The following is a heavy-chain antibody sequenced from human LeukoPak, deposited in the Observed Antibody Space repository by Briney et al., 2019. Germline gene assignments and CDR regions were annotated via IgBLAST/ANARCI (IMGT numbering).Heavy chain of an antibody. Sequence: PGGSLRLSCAASGFTFSSYWMSWVRQAPGKGLEWVANIKQDGSEKNYVDSVKGRFTISRDDAKNSLFLHMSSLRAEDTAVYYCARDDPDEVVPAAIAADDAFDIWGQGTMVTVSS. CDR1: GFTFSSYW. J-gene: IGHJ3*02. V-gene: IGHV3-7*01. D-gene: IGHD2-2*01. CDR2: IKQDGSEK. CDR3: ARDDPDEVVPAAIAADDAFDI.